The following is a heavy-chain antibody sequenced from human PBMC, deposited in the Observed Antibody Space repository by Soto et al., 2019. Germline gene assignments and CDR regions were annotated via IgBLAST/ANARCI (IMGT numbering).Heavy chain of an antibody. CDR2: INPSSGTT. D-gene: IGHD2-15*01. Sequence: EVQLLESGGGLVQPGGSLRLACAASGFSFSNYEMTWARQAPGKGLEWVAFINPSSGTTHYADSVKGRFTISRDNSKDTLYLPLSSLRVEDTAVYYCVKGGWLDVWGQGTTVTVSS. CDR1: GFSFSNYE. CDR3: VKGGWLDV. J-gene: IGHJ6*02. V-gene: IGHV3-23*01.